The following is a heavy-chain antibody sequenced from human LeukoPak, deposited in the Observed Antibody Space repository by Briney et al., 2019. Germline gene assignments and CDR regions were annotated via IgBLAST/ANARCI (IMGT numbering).Heavy chain of an antibody. CDR3: ARRHRSYSGWFDVDQYFDY. Sequence: PSETLSLTCAVYGGSFSGYYWSWIRQPPGKGLEWIGEINHSGSTNYNPSLKSRVTISVDTSKNQFSLKLSSVTAADTAVYYCARRHRSYSGWFDVDQYFDYWGQGTLVTVSS. CDR1: GGSFSGYY. D-gene: IGHD6-19*01. J-gene: IGHJ4*02. CDR2: INHSGST. V-gene: IGHV4-34*01.